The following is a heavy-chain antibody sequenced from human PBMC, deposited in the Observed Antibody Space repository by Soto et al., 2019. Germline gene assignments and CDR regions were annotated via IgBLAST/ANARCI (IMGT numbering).Heavy chain of an antibody. Sequence: QAQLVQSGAEVKKPGASVKVSCKTSEYTFTAYYIHWVRQAPGQGLEWMGWVNPNTGGTNDAQKVQGRVTMPRHTSISTAYMELSSLRSDDTAVYYCARQLAYCGGDCYTEPLDYWGQGTLVTVSS. CDR1: EYTFTAYY. CDR3: ARQLAYCGGDCYTEPLDY. V-gene: IGHV1-2*02. J-gene: IGHJ4*02. D-gene: IGHD2-21*02. CDR2: VNPNTGGT.